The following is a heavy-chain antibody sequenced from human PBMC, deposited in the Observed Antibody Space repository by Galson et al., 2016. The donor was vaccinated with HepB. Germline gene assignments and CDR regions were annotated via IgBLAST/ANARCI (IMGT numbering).Heavy chain of an antibody. D-gene: IGHD3-16*02. Sequence: AASGFTFSNAWMTWLRQAPGKGLEWVGRIKSKSDGGTTDYAAPVNGRFTISRHDSKNTLYLQMNSLKTEDTAVYYCTTEYYDNVWGSFRDYWGQGTLVTVSS. CDR3: TTEYYDNVWGSFRDY. J-gene: IGHJ4*02. CDR2: IKSKSDGGTT. V-gene: IGHV3-15*01. CDR1: GFTFSNAW.